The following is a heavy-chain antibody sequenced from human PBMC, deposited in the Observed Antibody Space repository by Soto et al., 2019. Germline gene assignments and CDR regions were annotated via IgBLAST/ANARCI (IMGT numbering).Heavy chain of an antibody. Sequence: ASVKVSCKASGYTFTNYDINWVRQAPGQGLEWLGWMDQNSGSTGYAQKFQGRITMTRNISRNTAHMELSSLQSEDTAVYYCARERKFDFWRKGLDVWGQGTTVTVSS. J-gene: IGHJ6*02. CDR3: ARERKFDFWRKGLDV. D-gene: IGHD3-3*01. CDR2: MDQNSGST. CDR1: GYTFTNYD. V-gene: IGHV1-8*01.